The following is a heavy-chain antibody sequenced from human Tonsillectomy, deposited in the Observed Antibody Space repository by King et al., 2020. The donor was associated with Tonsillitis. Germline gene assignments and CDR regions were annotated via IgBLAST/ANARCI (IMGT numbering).Heavy chain of an antibody. V-gene: IGHV4-4*07. CDR2: FDSSGTT. CDR3: ARDWWLTQVSDYMDV. J-gene: IGHJ6*03. CDR1: GGSISSYY. D-gene: IGHD6-19*01. Sequence: VQLQESGPGLVKPSETLSLICTVSGGSISSYYWNWIRQSAGKGLEWIGRFDSSGTTNYNPSLKSRVTMSIDTSKNQFSLKLTSVTAADTAVYFCARDWWLTQVSDYMDVWGNGATVTVSS.